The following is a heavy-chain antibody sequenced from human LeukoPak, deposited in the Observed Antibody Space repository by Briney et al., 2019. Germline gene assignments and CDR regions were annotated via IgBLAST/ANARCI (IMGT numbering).Heavy chain of an antibody. CDR3: ARAPIVGATKPIDY. J-gene: IGHJ4*02. Sequence: SETLSLTCAVYGGSFSGYYWSWIRQPPGKGLEWTGEINHSGSTNYNPSLKSRVTISVDTSKNQFSLKLSSVTAADTAVYYCARAPIVGATKPIDYWGQGTLVTVSS. CDR2: INHSGST. CDR1: GGSFSGYY. D-gene: IGHD1-26*01. V-gene: IGHV4-34*01.